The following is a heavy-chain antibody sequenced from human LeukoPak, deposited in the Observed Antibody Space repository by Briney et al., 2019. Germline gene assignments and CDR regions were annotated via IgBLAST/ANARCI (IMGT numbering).Heavy chain of an antibody. D-gene: IGHD3-22*01. J-gene: IGHJ4*02. CDR2: MNPNSGNT. CDR3: ARPQGPSYYDSSGPLDY. Sequence: ASVKVSCKASGYTFTSYDINWVRQATGQGLEWMGWMNPNSGNTGYAQKFQGRVTMTRNTSISTAYMELRSLRSEDTAVYYCARPQGPSYYDSSGPLDYWGQGTLVTVSS. CDR1: GYTFTSYD. V-gene: IGHV1-8*01.